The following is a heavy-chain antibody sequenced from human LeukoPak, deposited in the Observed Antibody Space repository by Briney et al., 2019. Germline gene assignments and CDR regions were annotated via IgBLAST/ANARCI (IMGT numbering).Heavy chain of an antibody. CDR1: GFTFSSYW. CDR3: ARDRDYDFWSVLDAFDI. CDR2: IKQDGSEK. D-gene: IGHD3-3*01. Sequence: GGSLRLSCAASGFTFSSYWMSWVRQAPGKGLEWVANIKQDGSEKYYVDSVKGRFTISRDNAKNSLYLQMNSLRAEDTAVYYCARDRDYDFWSVLDAFDIWGQGTMVTVSS. V-gene: IGHV3-7*01. J-gene: IGHJ3*02.